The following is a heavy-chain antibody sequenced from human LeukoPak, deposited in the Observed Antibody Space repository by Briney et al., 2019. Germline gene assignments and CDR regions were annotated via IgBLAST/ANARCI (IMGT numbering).Heavy chain of an antibody. CDR3: ARRGYCGGDCYPGWYFDL. CDR2: IIPIFGTA. J-gene: IGHJ2*01. CDR1: GGTFISYA. D-gene: IGHD2-21*02. Sequence: ASVKVSCKASGGTFISYAISWVRQAPGQGLEWMGGIIPIFGTANYAQKFQGRVTITADESTSTAYMELSSLRSEDTAVYYCARRGYCGGDCYPGWYFDLWGRGTLVTVSS. V-gene: IGHV1-69*01.